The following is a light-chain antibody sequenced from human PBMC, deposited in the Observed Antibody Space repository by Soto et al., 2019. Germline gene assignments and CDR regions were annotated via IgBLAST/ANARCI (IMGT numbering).Light chain of an antibody. V-gene: IGLV3-21*02. J-gene: IGLJ2*01. CDR3: ALYVGSGTVV. CDR2: DDV. CDR1: NIGSKD. Sequence: SYELTQPPSVSVAPGQTARIPCGGNNIGSKDVHWYQQKPGQAPMLVVYDDVDRPSGIPERFSGSNSGNTATLTITGAQSDDESDYLCALYVGSGTVVFGGGTKLTVL.